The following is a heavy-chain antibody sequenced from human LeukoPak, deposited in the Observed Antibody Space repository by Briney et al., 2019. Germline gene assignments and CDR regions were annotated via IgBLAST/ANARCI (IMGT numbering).Heavy chain of an antibody. V-gene: IGHV4-59*01. Sequence: SETLSLTCTVSGGSISSYYWSWIRQPPGKGLEWIGYIYYSGSTNYNPSLKSRVTISVDTSKNQFSLKLSSVTAADTAVYYCARRVSRYCSSTSCPPYYYGMDVWGQGTTVTVSS. J-gene: IGHJ6*02. D-gene: IGHD2-2*01. CDR2: IYYSGST. CDR3: ARRVSRYCSSTSCPPYYYGMDV. CDR1: GGSISSYY.